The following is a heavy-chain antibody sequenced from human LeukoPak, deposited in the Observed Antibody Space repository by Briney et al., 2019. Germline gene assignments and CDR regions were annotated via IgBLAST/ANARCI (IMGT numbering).Heavy chain of an antibody. J-gene: IGHJ4*02. Sequence: PGGSLRLSCAASGFTFSDYYMSWIRQAPGKGLEWVSYISSSGSTIYYADSVKGRFTISRDNAKNSLYLQMNSLRAEDTAVYYCAAKYYDFWSAYYDWGQGTLVTVSS. V-gene: IGHV3-11*04. D-gene: IGHD3-3*01. CDR3: AAKYYDFWSAYYD. CDR1: GFTFSDYY. CDR2: ISSSGSTI.